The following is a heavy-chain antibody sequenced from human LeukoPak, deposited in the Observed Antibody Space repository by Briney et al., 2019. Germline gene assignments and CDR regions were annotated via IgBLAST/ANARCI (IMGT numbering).Heavy chain of an antibody. J-gene: IGHJ4*02. CDR2: IRYDGSNK. Sequence: GRSLRLSCAASGFTFSSYGLHWVRQAPGKGLEWVAVIRYDGSNKYYADSVKGRFTISRDNSKNTLYLQMNSLRAEDTAVYYCARGGGDYPDYWGQGTLVTVSS. CDR3: ARGGGDYPDY. CDR1: GFTFSSYG. V-gene: IGHV3-33*01. D-gene: IGHD4-17*01.